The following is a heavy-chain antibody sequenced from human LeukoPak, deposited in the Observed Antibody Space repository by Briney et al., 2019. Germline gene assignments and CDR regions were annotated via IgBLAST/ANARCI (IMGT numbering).Heavy chain of an antibody. CDR2: IIPILGIA. CDR3: ARARGETTVTTSARRAFDI. J-gene: IGHJ3*02. V-gene: IGHV1-69*04. D-gene: IGHD4-17*01. Sequence: GASVKVSCKASGGTFSSYAISWVRQAPGQGLEWMGRIIPILGIANYAQKFQGRVTITADKSTSTAYMELSSLRSEDTAVYYCARARGETTVTTSARRAFDIWGQGTMVTVSS. CDR1: GGTFSSYA.